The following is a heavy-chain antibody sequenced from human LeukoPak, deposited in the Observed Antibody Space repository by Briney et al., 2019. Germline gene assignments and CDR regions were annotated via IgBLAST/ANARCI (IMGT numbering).Heavy chain of an antibody. CDR3: ARGVVGATKAFDI. V-gene: IGHV3-48*04. CDR2: ISSSGSTI. CDR1: GFTFSSYG. J-gene: IGHJ3*02. Sequence: QPGGSLRLSCAASGFTFSSYGMHWVRQAPAKGQEWVSYISSSGSTIYYADSVKGRFTISRDNAKNSLYLQMNSLRAEDTAVYYCARGVVGATKAFDIWGQGTMVTVSS. D-gene: IGHD1-26*01.